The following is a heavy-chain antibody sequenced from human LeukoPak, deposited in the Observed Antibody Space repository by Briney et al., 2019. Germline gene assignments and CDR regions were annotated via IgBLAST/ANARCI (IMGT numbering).Heavy chain of an antibody. Sequence: GGSLRLSCAASGFTFSSYRMNLVRPAPGKGLEWVSYVSSSGSTKYYADSVKGRFTISRDNARNSLYLQMNSLRDEDTAVYYCARVEGAPPYSDYWGQGTLVTVSS. J-gene: IGHJ4*02. CDR1: GFTFSSYR. V-gene: IGHV3-48*02. CDR3: ARVEGAPPYSDY. D-gene: IGHD3-16*01. CDR2: VSSSGSTK.